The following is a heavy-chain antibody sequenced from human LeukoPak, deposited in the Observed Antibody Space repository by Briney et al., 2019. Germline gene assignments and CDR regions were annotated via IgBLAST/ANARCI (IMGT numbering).Heavy chain of an antibody. CDR1: GASFSYDY. J-gene: IGHJ5*01. CDR3: AKGVWAPRFDS. CDR2: INHSGTI. V-gene: IGHV4-34*01. Sequence: PSETLSLTCAVYGASFSYDYWSWIRQAPGKGLEWIGEINHSGTITYNPSLKCRVTISAEKSKSQFSLRLTSVTAADTAVYYCAKGVWAPRFDSWGQGTLVTVSS. D-gene: IGHD7-27*01.